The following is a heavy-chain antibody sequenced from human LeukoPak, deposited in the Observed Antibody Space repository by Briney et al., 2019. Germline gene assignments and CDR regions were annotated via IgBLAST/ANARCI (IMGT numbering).Heavy chain of an antibody. J-gene: IGHJ4*02. CDR1: GYSFTNYW. CDR2: IYPGDSDT. D-gene: IGHD3-22*01. V-gene: IGHV5-51*01. Sequence: GESLKISCKGSGYSFTNYWIGWVRQMPGKGLEWMGIIYPGDSDTRYSPSFQGQVTISADKSISTAYLQWSSLKASDTAMYYCASLTTYYYDSSGYYVGRNFDYWGQGTLVTVSS. CDR3: ASLTTYYYDSSGYYVGRNFDY.